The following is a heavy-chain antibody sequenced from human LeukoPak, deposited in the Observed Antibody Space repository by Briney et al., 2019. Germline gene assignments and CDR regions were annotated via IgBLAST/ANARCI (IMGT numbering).Heavy chain of an antibody. V-gene: IGHV4-59*08. CDR1: GGSIRSYY. J-gene: IGHJ4*02. Sequence: SETLSLTCIVSGGSIRSYYWSWIRQPPGKGLEWIGNIYFSGSTNYNPSLTSRVTISVDTSKNRFSLKLRSVTAADTAVYYCARFMTTVTSRHFDYWGQGTLVTVSS. CDR3: ARFMTTVTSRHFDY. D-gene: IGHD4-17*01. CDR2: IYFSGST.